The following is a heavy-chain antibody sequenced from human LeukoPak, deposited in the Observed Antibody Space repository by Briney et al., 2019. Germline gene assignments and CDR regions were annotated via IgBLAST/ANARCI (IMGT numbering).Heavy chain of an antibody. CDR3: ASLPRYDSSGYYYEDYFDY. Sequence: GGSLRLSCAASGFTFSSYEMNWVRQAPGKGLEWVSYISSSGSTIYYADSVKGRFTISRDNAKNSLYLQMNSLGAEDTAVYYCASLPRYDSSGYYYEDYFDYWGQGTLVTVSS. J-gene: IGHJ4*02. D-gene: IGHD3-22*01. CDR2: ISSSGSTI. V-gene: IGHV3-48*03. CDR1: GFTFSSYE.